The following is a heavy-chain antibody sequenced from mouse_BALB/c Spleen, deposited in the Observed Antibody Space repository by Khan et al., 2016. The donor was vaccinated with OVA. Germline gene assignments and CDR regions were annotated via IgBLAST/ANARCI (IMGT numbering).Heavy chain of an antibody. Sequence: EVQLQESGPGLVKPSQSLSLTCTVTGYSITSEYAWNWIRQFPGNKLEWMGYINYSGNTSYNPSLKSRTSITRDTSKNQFFLQLNSVTTEDTATFDSARTDYWDDDPFPYWGQGTLVTVAA. V-gene: IGHV3-2*02. CDR2: INYSGNT. CDR1: GYSITSEYA. J-gene: IGHJ3*01. CDR3: ARTDYWDDDPFPY. D-gene: IGHD2-4*01.